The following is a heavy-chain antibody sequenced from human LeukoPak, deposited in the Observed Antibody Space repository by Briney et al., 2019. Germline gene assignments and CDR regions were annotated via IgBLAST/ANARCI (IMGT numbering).Heavy chain of an antibody. CDR3: ATVGVNLGYCSGGSCRNWFDP. CDR1: GYTLTELS. CDR2: FDPEDGET. Sequence: ASVTVSCKVSGYTLTELSMHWVRQAPGKGLEWMGGFDPEDGETIYAQKFQGRVTMTEDTSTDTAYMELSSLRSEDAAVYYCATVGVNLGYCSGGSCRNWFDPWGQGTLVTVSS. D-gene: IGHD2-15*01. J-gene: IGHJ5*02. V-gene: IGHV1-24*01.